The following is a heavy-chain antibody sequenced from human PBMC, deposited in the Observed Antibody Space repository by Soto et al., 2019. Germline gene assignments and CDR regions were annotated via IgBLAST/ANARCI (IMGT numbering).Heavy chain of an antibody. CDR1: GGTLSSYA. D-gene: IGHD3-22*01. CDR3: ASRYYDSSGYLPASMDV. CDR2: IIPIFGTA. Sequence: SVKVSCKASGGTLSSYAIGWVRQAPGQGLEWMGGIIPIFGTANYAQKFQGRVTITADESTSTAYMELSSLRSEDTAVYYCASRYYDSSGYLPASMDVWGQGTTVTVSS. J-gene: IGHJ6*02. V-gene: IGHV1-69*13.